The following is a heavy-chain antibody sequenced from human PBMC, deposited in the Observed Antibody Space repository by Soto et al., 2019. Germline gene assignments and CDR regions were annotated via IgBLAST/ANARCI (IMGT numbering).Heavy chain of an antibody. J-gene: IGHJ6*02. V-gene: IGHV3-72*01. CDR3: AMLGGWSGGSNDMDV. D-gene: IGHD6-19*01. CDR1: GLIFSDYH. CDR2: IRRKANSYTT. Sequence: EVQLVESGGGLVQPGGSLRLSCAASGLIFSDYHMDLVRQAPGTGLEWVGRIRRKANSYTTEYAASVKGRFTISRDDSKRSRYLQMNSLKTEDTAVYYCAMLGGWSGGSNDMDVWGQGTTVTGSS.